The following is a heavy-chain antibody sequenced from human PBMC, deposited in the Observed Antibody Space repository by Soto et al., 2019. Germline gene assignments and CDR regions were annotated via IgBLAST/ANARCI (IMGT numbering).Heavy chain of an antibody. Sequence: SDTLSLTFTVSGCAISSVDYYWSWILQPPGKGLEWIGYIFYNGNTHYNTSLKSRVTIPIDTSKNQFSLQLSSATAADTAVYYCARGGYYSKKPHDGGQGAVVTVAS. CDR2: IFYNGNT. CDR3: ARGGYYSKKPHD. J-gene: IGHJ4*02. D-gene: IGHD2-2*01. V-gene: IGHV4-30-4*02. CDR1: GCAISSVDYY.